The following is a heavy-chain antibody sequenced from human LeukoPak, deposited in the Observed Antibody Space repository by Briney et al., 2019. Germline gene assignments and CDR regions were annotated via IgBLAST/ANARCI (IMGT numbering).Heavy chain of an antibody. J-gene: IGHJ4*02. D-gene: IGHD1-26*01. CDR3: ARRAGATARLRHFDY. Sequence: SETLSLTCTVSGGSISSYYWSWIRQPAGKGLEWIGRIYTSGSTNYNPSLKSRVTISVDTSKNQFSLKLSSVTAADTAVYYCARRAGATARLRHFDYWGQGTLVTVSS. CDR1: GGSISSYY. V-gene: IGHV4-4*07. CDR2: IYTSGST.